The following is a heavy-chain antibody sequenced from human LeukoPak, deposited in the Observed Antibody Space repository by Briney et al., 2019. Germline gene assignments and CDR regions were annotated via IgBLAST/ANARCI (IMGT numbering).Heavy chain of an antibody. CDR3: AKDDHIAAAGTLAFDY. Sequence: GGSLRLSCAASGCTFSTYSMNWVRQAPGKGLEWVSCITSSSTTISYAASVKGRFTMSSDNAKNSLYLEMNSLRAEDTAVYYCAKDDHIAAAGTLAFDYWGQGTLVTVSS. CDR2: ITSSSTTI. CDR1: GCTFSTYS. J-gene: IGHJ4*02. V-gene: IGHV3-48*01. D-gene: IGHD6-13*01.